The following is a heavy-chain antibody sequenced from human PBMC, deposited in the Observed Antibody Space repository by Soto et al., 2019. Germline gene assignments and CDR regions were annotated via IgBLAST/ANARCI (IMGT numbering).Heavy chain of an antibody. CDR2: ISAYNGNT. Sequence: ASVKVSCKASGYTFTSYGISWVRQAPGQGLEWMGWISAYNGNTNYAQKFQGRVTMTTDTSTSTAYMELRSLRSDDTAVYYCATYYYDISGYYPETYFDYWGQGTLVTVSS. J-gene: IGHJ4*02. CDR1: GYTFTSYG. V-gene: IGHV1-18*01. CDR3: ATYYYDISGYYPETYFDY. D-gene: IGHD3-22*01.